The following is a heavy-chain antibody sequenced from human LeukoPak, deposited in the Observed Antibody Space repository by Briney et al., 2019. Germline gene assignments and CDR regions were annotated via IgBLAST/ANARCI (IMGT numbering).Heavy chain of an antibody. CDR2: IYHSGST. CDR3: ARLWFGESNQKGLDP. V-gene: IGHV4-38-2*01. Sequence: PGGSLRLSCAASGFTFSSYAMSWVRQAPGKGLEWIGSIYHSGSTYYNPSLKSRVTISVDTSKNQFSLKLSSVTAADTAVYYCARLWFGESNQKGLDPWGQGTLVTVSS. J-gene: IGHJ5*02. CDR1: GFTFSSYA. D-gene: IGHD3-10*01.